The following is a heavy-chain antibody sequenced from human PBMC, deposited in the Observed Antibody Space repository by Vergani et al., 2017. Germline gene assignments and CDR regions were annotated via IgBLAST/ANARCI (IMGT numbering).Heavy chain of an antibody. CDR2: ISWNSGAV. Sequence: EVQLVESGGDLVQPGRSLRLSCAASGFSFTSYGMHWVRQGPGKGLEWVSGISWNSGAVDYADSVRGRFTISRDNAKNSLFLEMNSLRFEDTAVYFCTKGSVYYHDSAGHGYDPYTGFDLWGQGTLVTVSS. CDR3: TKGSVYYHDSAGHGYDPYTGFDL. CDR1: GFSFTSYG. J-gene: IGHJ3*01. D-gene: IGHD5-12*01. V-gene: IGHV3-9*01.